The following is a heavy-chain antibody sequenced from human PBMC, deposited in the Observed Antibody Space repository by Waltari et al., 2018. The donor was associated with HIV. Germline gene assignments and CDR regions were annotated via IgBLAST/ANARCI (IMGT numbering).Heavy chain of an antibody. Sequence: QVQLEQSGAEVKTPGASVKVSCKVYAHTLSAMSMRSVRQAPGKGLEWMGYFDREDNEAIYAAKFQGRVTMTQDASADTAYMELSSLRSEDTAVYFCAAHLEAVPEAVSEYFEFWGQGALVIVSS. D-gene: IGHD6-13*01. V-gene: IGHV1-24*01. CDR2: FDREDNEA. CDR3: AAHLEAVPEAVSEYFEF. J-gene: IGHJ4*02. CDR1: AHTLSAMS.